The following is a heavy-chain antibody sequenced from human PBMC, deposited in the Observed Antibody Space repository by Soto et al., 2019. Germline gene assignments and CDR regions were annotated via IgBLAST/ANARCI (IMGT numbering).Heavy chain of an antibody. V-gene: IGHV4-59*01. D-gene: IGHD5-18*01. Sequence: PSETLSLTCSVSAGSISRYYWGWVRQSPGEGLEWIAHISYTVDASYNPSLKSRVTISLDTSKNQIALSLMSVTAADTAVYYCVRSLMSRAMESFDYWGQGTLVTVSS. J-gene: IGHJ4*02. CDR1: AGSISRYY. CDR3: VRSLMSRAMESFDY. CDR2: ISYTVDA.